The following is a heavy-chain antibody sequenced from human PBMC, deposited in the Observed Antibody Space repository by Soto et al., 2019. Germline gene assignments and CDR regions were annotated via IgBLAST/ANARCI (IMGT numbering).Heavy chain of an antibody. V-gene: IGHV1-18*01. J-gene: IGHJ4*02. CDR3: ARDVGNGYGYGYGY. CDR1: GYTFTSYG. D-gene: IGHD5-18*01. CDR2: ISTSNGGT. Sequence: QVQLVQSGAEVKKPGASVTVSCKVSGYTFTSYGITWVRQAPGQGLEWMGWISTSNGGTNYAQKLQGRVTMTTDTSTSTAYMEMRSLRSDDTAVYYCARDVGNGYGYGYGYWGQGTLVTVSS.